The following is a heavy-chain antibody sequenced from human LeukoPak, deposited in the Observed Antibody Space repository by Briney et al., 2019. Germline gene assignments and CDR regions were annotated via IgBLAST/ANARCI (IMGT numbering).Heavy chain of an antibody. J-gene: IGHJ4*02. CDR1: GFTFSSYA. CDR2: ISYDGSNK. CDR3: AKDPQAAAVAGPDY. Sequence: GRSLRLSCAASGFTFSSYAMHWVRQAPGKGLEWVAVISYDGSNKYYADSVKGRFTISRDNSKNTLYLQVNSLRAEDTAVYYCAKDPQAAAVAGPDYWGQGTLVTVSS. V-gene: IGHV3-30*04. D-gene: IGHD6-19*01.